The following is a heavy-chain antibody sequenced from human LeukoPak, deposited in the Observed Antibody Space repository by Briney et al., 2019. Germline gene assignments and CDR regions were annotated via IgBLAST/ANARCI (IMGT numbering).Heavy chain of an antibody. V-gene: IGHV3-23*01. CDR2: ISGSGGST. J-gene: IGHJ4*02. D-gene: IGHD3-10*01. CDR3: AKVTYYYGSGSYYTRPFDY. Sequence: GGSLRLSCAASGFTFSSYAMSWVRQAPGKGLEWVSAISGSGGSTYYADSVKGRFTISRDNPKNTLYLQMNSLRAEDTAVYYCAKVTYYYGSGSYYTRPFDYWGQGTLVTVSS. CDR1: GFTFSSYA.